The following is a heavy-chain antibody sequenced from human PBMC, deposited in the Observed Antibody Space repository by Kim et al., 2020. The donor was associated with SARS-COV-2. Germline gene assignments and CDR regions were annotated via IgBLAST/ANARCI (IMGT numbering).Heavy chain of an antibody. CDR2: FDPEDGET. J-gene: IGHJ4*02. CDR3: ATEFAYCGGDCYSFDY. V-gene: IGHV1-24*01. CDR1: GYTLTELS. D-gene: IGHD2-21*02. Sequence: ASVKVSCKVSGYTLTELSMHWVRQAPGKGLEWMGGFDPEDGETIYAQKFQGRVTMTEDTSTDTAYMELSSLRSEDTAVYYCATEFAYCGGDCYSFDYCGQGALVTVSS.